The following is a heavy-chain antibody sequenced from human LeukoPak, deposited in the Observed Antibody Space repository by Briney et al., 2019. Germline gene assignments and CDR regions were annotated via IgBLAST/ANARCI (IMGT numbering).Heavy chain of an antibody. CDR3: ARADGYSGYDYSWQIDY. V-gene: IGHV3-30*04. Sequence: GGSLRLSCAASGFTFSSYAMHWVRQAPGKGLEWVAVISYDGSNKYYADSVKGRFTISRDNSKNTLYLQMNSLRAEDTAVYYCARADGYSGYDYSWQIDYWGQGTLVTVSS. J-gene: IGHJ4*02. CDR2: ISYDGSNK. D-gene: IGHD5-12*01. CDR1: GFTFSSYA.